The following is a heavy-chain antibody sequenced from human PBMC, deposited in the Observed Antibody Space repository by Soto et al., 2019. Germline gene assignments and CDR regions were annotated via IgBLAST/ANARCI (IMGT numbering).Heavy chain of an antibody. J-gene: IGHJ4*02. V-gene: IGHV3-73*01. CDR3: SRQTVSCHDY. CDR1: GFTFSGSH. CDR2: IRNKADSYAT. Sequence: EVQLVESGGGLVQPGGSLKLSCAASGFTFSGSHMHWVRQASGKGLEWVGHIRNKADSYATAYAASVKGRFTISRDDSKNTAYLQMIGLKTEDTAVYYCSRQTVSCHDYWGQGTLVTVSS. D-gene: IGHD2-2*01.